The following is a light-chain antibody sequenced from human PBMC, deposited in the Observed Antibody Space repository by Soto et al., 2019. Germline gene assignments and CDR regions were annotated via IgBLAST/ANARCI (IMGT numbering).Light chain of an antibody. CDR3: QQSYSSPIT. V-gene: IGKV1-39*01. CDR2: AAS. Sequence: DIQMTQSPSSLAASVGDRFTITCRASQSISSYLSWYQQKPGKAPKLLIYAASSLQSGVPSRFSGSGSGTDFTLTISSLQPEDFTTYYCQQSYSSPITFGQGTRLEIK. J-gene: IGKJ5*01. CDR1: QSISSY.